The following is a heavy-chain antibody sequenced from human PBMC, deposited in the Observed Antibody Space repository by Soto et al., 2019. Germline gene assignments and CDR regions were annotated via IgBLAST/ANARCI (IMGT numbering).Heavy chain of an antibody. J-gene: IGHJ6*02. CDR2: IWYDGSNK. CDR3: ARSDCTGPYWYSWPVNYGVDV. V-gene: IGHV3-33*01. Sequence: QVQLVESGGGVVQPGGSLRLSCTASGFTFNTYGMHWVRQAPGKGLEWVAIIWYDGSNKYYADSVKGRFTISRDNSKNTLYMQMNSLRVEDTAVYYCARSDCTGPYWYSWPVNYGVDVWGQGTTVTVPS. CDR1: GFTFNTYG. D-gene: IGHD2-8*02.